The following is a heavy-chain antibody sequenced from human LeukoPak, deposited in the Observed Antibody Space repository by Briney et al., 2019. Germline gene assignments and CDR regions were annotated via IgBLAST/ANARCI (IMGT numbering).Heavy chain of an antibody. V-gene: IGHV3-30*19. CDR2: ISYDGSNK. CDR1: GFTFSSYG. Sequence: PGGSLRLSCAASGFTFSSYGMHWVRQAPGKGLEWVAVISYDGSNKYYADSVPGRFTISRDNSANTLFLHVNSLRPEDTALYYCARDPGLGYRGVWYQDYFDFWGRGALVTVSS. CDR3: ARDPGLGYRGVWYQDYFDF. D-gene: IGHD6-19*01. J-gene: IGHJ4*02.